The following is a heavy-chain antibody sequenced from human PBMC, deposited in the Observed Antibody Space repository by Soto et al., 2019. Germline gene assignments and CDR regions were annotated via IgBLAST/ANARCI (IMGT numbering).Heavy chain of an antibody. CDR3: ARDRCSSTSCYVHWFDP. CDR1: GYTFTSYY. V-gene: IGHV1-46*01. D-gene: IGHD2-2*01. Sequence: ASVKVSCKASGYTFTSYYMHWVRQAPGQGLEWMGIINPSGGSTSYAQKFQGRVTMTRDTSTSTVYMELSSLRSEDAAVYYCARDRCSSTSCYVHWFDPWGQGTLVTVSS. J-gene: IGHJ5*02. CDR2: INPSGGST.